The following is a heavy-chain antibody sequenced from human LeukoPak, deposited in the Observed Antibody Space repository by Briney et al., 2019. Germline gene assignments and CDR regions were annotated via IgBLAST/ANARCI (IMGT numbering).Heavy chain of an antibody. Sequence: SETLSLTCAIYGGSFSGYYWSWIRQPPGKGLEWIGYIYYSGSTNYNPSLKSRVTISVDTSKNQFSLKLSSVTAADTAVYYCARPKYSSSWYWFDPWGQGTLVTVSS. CDR1: GGSFSGYY. J-gene: IGHJ5*02. V-gene: IGHV4-59*01. D-gene: IGHD6-13*01. CDR3: ARPKYSSSWYWFDP. CDR2: IYYSGST.